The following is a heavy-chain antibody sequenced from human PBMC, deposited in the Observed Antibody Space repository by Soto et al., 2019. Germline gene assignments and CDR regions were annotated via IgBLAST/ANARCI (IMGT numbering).Heavy chain of an antibody. CDR1: GGSVSSGTYY. CDR3: ARRATAGYPWFDP. D-gene: IGHD5-18*01. V-gene: IGHV4-61*01. J-gene: IGHJ5*02. Sequence: SETLCLTCTVAGGSVSSGTYYWSWIRQTPGKGLEWIGYIYYSGSTNYNPSLKSRVTISVDTSKNQFSLKLSSVTAADTAVYYCARRATAGYPWFDPWGQGTLVTVSS. CDR2: IYYSGST.